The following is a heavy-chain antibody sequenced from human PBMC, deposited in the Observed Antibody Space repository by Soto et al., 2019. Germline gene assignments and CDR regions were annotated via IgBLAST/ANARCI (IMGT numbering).Heavy chain of an antibody. J-gene: IGHJ4*02. V-gene: IGHV1-69*08. CDR3: ATDKYGAGRVGVHF. CDR1: GGTSTIYT. Sequence: QVQLVQSGAEVKKPGASLRVSCETSGGTSTIYTITWVRQAPGQGLQWMRRIVPTLRITNYAQEFQGRLTITADSSTSTAHIELTSLTSEDTAVYYCATDKYGAGRVGVHFWGQGTLVTVSS. D-gene: IGHD3-3*02. CDR2: IVPTLRIT.